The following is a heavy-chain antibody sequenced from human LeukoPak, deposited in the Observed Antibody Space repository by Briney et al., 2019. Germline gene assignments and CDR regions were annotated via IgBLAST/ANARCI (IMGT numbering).Heavy chain of an antibody. J-gene: IGHJ6*02. V-gene: IGHV1-8*01. CDR2: MNPNSGNR. Sequence: ASVKVSCKASGYTFTSYDINWVRQATGQGLEWVGWMNPNSGNRGHAQKFQGRVTMTTDTSISTAYMELSSLRSEDTAVYYCVRYIAEADRNYNYYGMDVWGQGTTVTVSS. CDR3: VRYIAEADRNYNYYGMDV. CDR1: GYTFTSYD. D-gene: IGHD6-19*01.